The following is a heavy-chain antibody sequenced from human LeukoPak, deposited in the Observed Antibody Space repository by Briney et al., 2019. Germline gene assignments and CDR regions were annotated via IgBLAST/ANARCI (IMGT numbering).Heavy chain of an antibody. CDR1: GFTFSSSA. D-gene: IGHD1-26*01. CDR3: AKKPRRRELLTYFDY. CDR2: ISASGGST. Sequence: GGSLRLSCAASGFTFSSSAMSWVRQVPGKGLEWVSGISASGGSTYYADSVRGRFTISRDNSKNTLYVQMNSLRDEDTAVYYCAKKPRRRELLTYFDYWGQGTLVTVSS. V-gene: IGHV3-23*01. J-gene: IGHJ4*02.